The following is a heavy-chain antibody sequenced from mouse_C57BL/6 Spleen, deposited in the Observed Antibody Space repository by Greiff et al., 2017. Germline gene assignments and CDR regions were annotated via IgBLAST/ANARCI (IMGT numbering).Heavy chain of an antibody. V-gene: IGHV1-61*01. D-gene: IGHD1-1*02. Sequence: VQLQQPGAELVRPGSSVKLSCKASGYTFTSYWMDWVKQRPGQGLEWIGNIYPSDSETHYNQKFKDKATLTVDKSSSTAYMQLSSLTSEDSAVYYCARALGGYFDCWGQGTTLTVSS. J-gene: IGHJ2*01. CDR2: IYPSDSET. CDR1: GYTFTSYW. CDR3: ARALGGYFDC.